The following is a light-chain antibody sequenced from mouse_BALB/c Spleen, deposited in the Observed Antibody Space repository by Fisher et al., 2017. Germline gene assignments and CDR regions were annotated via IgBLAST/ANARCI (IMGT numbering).Light chain of an antibody. CDR3: HQWSSYPT. CDR2: STS. Sequence: DIVLTQSPAIMSASPGEKVTMTCRASSSVSSSYLHWFQQKPGTSPKLWIYSTSNLASGVPSRFSGSGSGTFYSLTISSVEAEDAADYYCHQWSSYPTFGGGTNPEIK. CDR1: SSVSSSY. J-gene: IGKJ2*01. V-gene: IGKV4-57-1*01.